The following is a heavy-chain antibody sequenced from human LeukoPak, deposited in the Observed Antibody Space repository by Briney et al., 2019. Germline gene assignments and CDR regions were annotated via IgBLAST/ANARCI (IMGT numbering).Heavy chain of an antibody. J-gene: IGHJ5*02. V-gene: IGHV4-59*02. CDR3: ARGIFYGGRNQYIWFDL. D-gene: IGHD4-23*01. CDR2: IYKIGTT. CDR1: GDSVTGYF. Sequence: SETLSLTCTVFGDSVTGYFLNWVRQPPGKGLEWIGHIYKIGTTNYNPSLKSRLTISADTSKSQFSLRLTSVTAADTAVYYCARGIFYGGRNQYIWFDLWGQGTLVTVSS.